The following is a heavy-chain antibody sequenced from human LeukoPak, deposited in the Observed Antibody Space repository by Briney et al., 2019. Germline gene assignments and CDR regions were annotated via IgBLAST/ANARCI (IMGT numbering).Heavy chain of an antibody. CDR1: GYTFTGYY. CDR2: INPNSGGT. V-gene: IGHV1-2*02. Sequence: ASVKVSCKASGYTFTGYYMHWVRQAPGQGLEWMGWINPNSGGTNYAQKFQGRVTMTRDRSISTAYMELSRLRSDDTAVYYCARMYYYDSSEEFDYWGQGTLVTVSS. CDR3: ARMYYYDSSEEFDY. D-gene: IGHD3-22*01. J-gene: IGHJ4*02.